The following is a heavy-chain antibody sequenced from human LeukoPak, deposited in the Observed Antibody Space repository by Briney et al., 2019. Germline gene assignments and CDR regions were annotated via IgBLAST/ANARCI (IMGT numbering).Heavy chain of an antibody. CDR1: GYSFTTYY. V-gene: IGHV1-46*01. Sequence: ASVKLACKATGYSFTTYYIHWMRQAPGRGLEWMGIINPSDGSTSSAQKFQGRVTRTSDTSTSTVYMELSSLTYDDTAVYYCARDVVVEVGMLPTDSWFDPWGRGTLVAVSS. D-gene: IGHD2-15*01. CDR2: INPSDGST. CDR3: ARDVVVEVGMLPTDSWFDP. J-gene: IGHJ5*02.